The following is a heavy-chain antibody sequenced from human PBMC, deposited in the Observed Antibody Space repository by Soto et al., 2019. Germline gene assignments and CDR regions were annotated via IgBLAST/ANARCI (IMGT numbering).Heavy chain of an antibody. Sequence: GASVKVSCKTSGYTFTNYHIHWVRQAPGQGLEWLGIINPSDGGTGYAQKFQGRVTMTRDTSTSTVYMDMSSLRSEDTAVYYCARVAHQSRDYWGLGTLVTVSS. CDR1: GYTFTNYH. D-gene: IGHD5-12*01. V-gene: IGHV1-46*01. CDR3: ARVAHQSRDY. J-gene: IGHJ4*02. CDR2: INPSDGGT.